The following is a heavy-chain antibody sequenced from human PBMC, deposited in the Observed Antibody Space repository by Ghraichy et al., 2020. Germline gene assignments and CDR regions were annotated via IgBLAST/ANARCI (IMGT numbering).Heavy chain of an antibody. J-gene: IGHJ3*02. D-gene: IGHD3-22*01. CDR1: GGTFSSYS. CDR2: IIPIFDTT. Sequence: SVKVSCKASGGTFSSYSISWVRQAPGQGLEWMGDIIPIFDTTNYAQKFQGRVTITADESTSTAYMELSSLRSEDTAVYYCAREGSVDSSGYTHDAFDIWGQGTMVTVTS. CDR3: AREGSVDSSGYTHDAFDI. V-gene: IGHV1-69*13.